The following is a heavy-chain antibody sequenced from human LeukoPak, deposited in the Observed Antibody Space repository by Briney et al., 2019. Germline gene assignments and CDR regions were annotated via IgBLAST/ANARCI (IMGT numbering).Heavy chain of an antibody. CDR2: IYYSGST. V-gene: IGHV4-30-4*08. Sequence: PSETLSLTCTVSGGSISSGDYYWSWIRQPPGKGLEWIVYIYYSGSTYYNPSLKSLVTISVDTSKTQFSLKLSSVTAADTAVYYCARTTTYYDFWSGYYDYWGQGTLVTVSS. CDR1: GGSISSGDYY. CDR3: ARTTTYYDFWSGYYDY. D-gene: IGHD3-3*01. J-gene: IGHJ4*02.